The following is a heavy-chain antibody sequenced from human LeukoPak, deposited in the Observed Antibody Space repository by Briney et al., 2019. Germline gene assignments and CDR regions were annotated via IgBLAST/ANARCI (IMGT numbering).Heavy chain of an antibody. J-gene: IGHJ2*01. CDR3: ASNIAVAGTIWYFDL. CDR2: IYYSGST. Sequence: PSETLSLTCTVSGGSISSSSYYWGWLRQPPGKGLEWVGSIYYSGSTYYNPSLKSRVTISVGTSKNQFSLKLSSVTAADTAVYYCASNIAVAGTIWYFDLWGGGTLVTVSS. D-gene: IGHD6-19*01. V-gene: IGHV4-39*07. CDR1: GGSISSSSYY.